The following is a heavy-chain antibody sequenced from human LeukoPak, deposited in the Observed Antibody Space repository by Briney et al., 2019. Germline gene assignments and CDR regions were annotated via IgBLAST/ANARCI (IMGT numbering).Heavy chain of an antibody. Sequence: PGGSLRLSCSASGFTFSSYAMHWVRQAPGKGLEYVSAISSNGGSTYYANSVKGRFTISRDNSKNTLYLQMGSLRAEDMAVYYCARDRVYYGSSGFDYWDQGTLVTVSS. V-gene: IGHV3-64*01. J-gene: IGHJ4*02. CDR1: GFTFSSYA. D-gene: IGHD3-22*01. CDR2: ISSNGGST. CDR3: ARDRVYYGSSGFDY.